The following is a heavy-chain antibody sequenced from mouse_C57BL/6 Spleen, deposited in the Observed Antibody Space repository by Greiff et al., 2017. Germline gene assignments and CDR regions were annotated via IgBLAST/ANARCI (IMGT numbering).Heavy chain of an antibody. D-gene: IGHD2-1*01. CDR1: GFTFSDYG. J-gene: IGHJ4*01. V-gene: IGHV5-17*01. Sequence: EVKVVESGGGLVKPGGSLKLSCAASGFTFSDYGMHWVRQAPEKGLEWVAYISSGSSTIYYADTVKGRFTISRDNAKNTLFLQMTSLRSEDTAMYYCARVYGNYVAMDYWGQGTSVTVSS. CDR3: ARVYGNYVAMDY. CDR2: ISSGSSTI.